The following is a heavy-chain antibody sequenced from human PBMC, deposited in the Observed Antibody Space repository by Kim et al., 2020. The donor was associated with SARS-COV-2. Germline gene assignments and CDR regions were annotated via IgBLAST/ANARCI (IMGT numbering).Heavy chain of an antibody. Sequence: ASVKVSCKASGYTFTSYDINWVRQATGQGLEWMGWMNPNSGNTGYAQKFQGRVTMTRNTSISTAYMELSSLRSEDTAVYYCARGLITMVRGVISYAFDIWGQGTMVNVSS. D-gene: IGHD3-10*01. CDR3: ARGLITMVRGVISYAFDI. V-gene: IGHV1-8*01. J-gene: IGHJ3*02. CDR2: MNPNSGNT. CDR1: GYTFTSYD.